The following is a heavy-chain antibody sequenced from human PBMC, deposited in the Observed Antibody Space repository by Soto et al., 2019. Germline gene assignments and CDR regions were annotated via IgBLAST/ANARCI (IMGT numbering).Heavy chain of an antibody. D-gene: IGHD2-2*01. CDR1: GFTLDDYA. J-gene: IGHJ3*02. V-gene: IGHV3-9*01. CDR2: ISWNSGSI. CDR3: AKSLCSSTSCYAPDAFDI. Sequence: PGGSLRLSCAASGFTLDDYAMHWVRQAPGKGLEWVSGISWNSGSIGYADSVKGRFTISRDNAKNSLYLQMNSLRAEDTALYYCAKSLCSSTSCYAPDAFDIWGQGTMVTVSS.